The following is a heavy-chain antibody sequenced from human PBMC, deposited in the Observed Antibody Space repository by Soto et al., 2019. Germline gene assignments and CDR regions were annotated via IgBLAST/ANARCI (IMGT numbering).Heavy chain of an antibody. V-gene: IGHV5-10-1*01. CDR1: GYSFTTYW. CDR3: ARLPHSSSWYSYYYGMDV. J-gene: IGHJ6*02. CDR2: IDPSDSYT. Sequence: GESLKISCKGPGYSFTTYWISWVRQMPGKGLEWMGRIDPSDSYTNYSPSFQGHVTISADKSISTAYLQWSSLKASDTAMYYCARLPHSSSWYSYYYGMDVWGQGTTVTVSS. D-gene: IGHD6-13*01.